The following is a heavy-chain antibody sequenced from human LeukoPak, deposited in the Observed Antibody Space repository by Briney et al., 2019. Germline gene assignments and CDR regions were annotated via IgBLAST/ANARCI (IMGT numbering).Heavy chain of an antibody. D-gene: IGHD4-17*01. V-gene: IGHV4-39*01. J-gene: IGHJ4*02. CDR1: GGSISSSSYY. CDR3: ARAPYGDPRCFDY. Sequence: SETLSPTCTVSGGSISSSSYYWGWIRQPPGKGLEWIGSIYYSGSTYYNPSLKSRVTISVDTSKSQFSLKLSSVTAADTAVYYCARAPYGDPRCFDYWGQGTLVTVSS. CDR2: IYYSGST.